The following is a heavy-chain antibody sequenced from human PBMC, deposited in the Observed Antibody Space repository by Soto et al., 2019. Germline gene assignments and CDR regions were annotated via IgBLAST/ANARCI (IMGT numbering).Heavy chain of an antibody. V-gene: IGHV3-74*01. Sequence: PGGSLRLSCAASGFTFSMYWMHWVRQAPGKGLVWVSRINNDGSSTIYADSVKGRFTISRDNSKNTLYLQMNSLRAEDTAVYFCARNERYNWFDPWGQGSLVTVSS. D-gene: IGHD6-25*01. J-gene: IGHJ5*02. CDR2: INNDGSST. CDR3: ARNERYNWFDP. CDR1: GFTFSMYW.